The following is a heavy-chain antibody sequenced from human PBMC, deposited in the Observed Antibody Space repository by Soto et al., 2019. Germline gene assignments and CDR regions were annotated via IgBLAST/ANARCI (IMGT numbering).Heavy chain of an antibody. CDR3: ASGGDAQWLVPGGSYYYYGMDD. V-gene: IGHV4-59*01. J-gene: IGHJ6*02. D-gene: IGHD6-19*01. CDR2: IYYSGST. CDR1: GGSISSYY. Sequence: SETLSLTCTVSGGSISSYYWSWIRQPPGKGLEWIGYIYYSGSTNYNPSLKSRVTISVDTSKDQFSLKLSSVTAADTAVYYSASGGDAQWLVPGGSYYYYGMDDWGQGTTVTVSS.